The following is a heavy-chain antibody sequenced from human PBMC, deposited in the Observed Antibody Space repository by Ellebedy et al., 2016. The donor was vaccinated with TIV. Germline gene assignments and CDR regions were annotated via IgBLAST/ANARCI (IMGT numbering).Heavy chain of an antibody. D-gene: IGHD2-2*01. CDR2: IKSKTDGGTP. CDR1: GFTFSNAW. V-gene: IGHV3-15*01. J-gene: IGHJ4*02. Sequence: GESLKISXAASGFTFSNAWMSWVRQAPGKGLEWVGRIKSKTDGGTPDYAAPVKGRFTISRDDSKTTLFLLMKSLKTEDTAMYYCAKQLVPATRGLIDDWGQGTLVTVSS. CDR3: AKQLVPATRGLIDD.